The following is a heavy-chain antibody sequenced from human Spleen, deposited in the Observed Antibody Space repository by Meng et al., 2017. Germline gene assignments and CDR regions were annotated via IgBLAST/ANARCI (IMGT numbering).Heavy chain of an antibody. D-gene: IGHD5-18*01. CDR2: IYPVDSDT. J-gene: IGHJ3*02. V-gene: IGHV5-51*01. Sequence: KVSCKGSGYTFTSYWIGWVRQMPGKGLEWMGIIYPVDSDTRNSPSFQGQVTISADKSISTAYLQWSSLKASDTAMYYCARLSDTTMISFPGAFDIWGQGTMVTVSS. CDR3: ARLSDTTMISFPGAFDI. CDR1: GYTFTSYW.